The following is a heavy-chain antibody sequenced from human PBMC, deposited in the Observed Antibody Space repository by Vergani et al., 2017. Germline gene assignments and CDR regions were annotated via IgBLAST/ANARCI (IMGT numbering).Heavy chain of an antibody. V-gene: IGHV3-30*18. J-gene: IGHJ2*01. D-gene: IGHD3-10*01. CDR1: GFTFSSYG. CDR2: ISYDGINK. CDR3: AKDQGEGVPFFDL. Sequence: QVQLVESGGGVVQPGRSLRLSCAASGFTFSSYGMHWVRQAPGKGLEWVAVISYDGINKYYADSVKGRFTISRDNSKNTLYLQMNSLRVEDTAVYYCAKDQGEGVPFFDLWGRGTLVTVSS.